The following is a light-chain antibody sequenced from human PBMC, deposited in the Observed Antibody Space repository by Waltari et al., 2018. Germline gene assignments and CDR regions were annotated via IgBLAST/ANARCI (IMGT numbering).Light chain of an antibody. CDR2: AAS. J-gene: IGKJ2*01. CDR3: QHLNSFSYP. V-gene: IGKV1-9*01. CDR1: QGISNY. Sequence: DIQLTQSPSFLSAYVGDRVTITCRASQGISNYLTWYQQKPGKATKLLIYAASTLQGAVPSRFSGSRSWTEFTLTFSSLQPEDFATYYCQHLNSFSYPFGQATKLEI.